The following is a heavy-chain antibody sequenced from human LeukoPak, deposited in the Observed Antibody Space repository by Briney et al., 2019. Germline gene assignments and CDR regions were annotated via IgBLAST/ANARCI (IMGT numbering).Heavy chain of an antibody. CDR3: ARYLIAVAASEY. D-gene: IGHD6-19*01. Sequence: GGSLRLSCAASGFTFSSYEMNWVRQAPGKGREWVSYISSSGSTIYYADSVKGRFTISRDNAKNSLFLQMNSLRAEDTAVYYCARYLIAVAASEYWGQGTLVTVSS. CDR1: GFTFSSYE. J-gene: IGHJ4*02. V-gene: IGHV3-48*03. CDR2: ISSSGSTI.